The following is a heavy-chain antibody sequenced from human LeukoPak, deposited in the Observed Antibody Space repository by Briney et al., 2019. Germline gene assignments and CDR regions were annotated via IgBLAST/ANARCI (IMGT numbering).Heavy chain of an antibody. CDR1: GGSISSGEYY. CDR3: ARGRYEMVRGTKAYYFDY. D-gene: IGHD3-10*01. J-gene: IGHJ4*02. CDR2: IYYSGST. V-gene: IGHV4-30-4*01. Sequence: SQTLSLTCTVSGGSISSGEYYWSWIRQPPGKGLEWIGYIYYSGSTYYNPSLKSRVTMSVDTSKNQFSLKLSSVTAADTAVYYCARGRYEMVRGTKAYYFDYWGQGTLVTVSS.